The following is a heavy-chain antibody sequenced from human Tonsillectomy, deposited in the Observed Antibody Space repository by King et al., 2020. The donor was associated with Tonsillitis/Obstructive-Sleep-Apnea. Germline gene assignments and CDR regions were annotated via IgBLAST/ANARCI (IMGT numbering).Heavy chain of an antibody. CDR3: ARTLVVAATPPYYYYYMDV. Sequence: GQLVQSGAEVKKPGSSVKVSCKASGGTFSSYAISWVRQAPGQGLEWVGGCIPIFGTANYAQKFQGRVTITADESTSTAYMELSSLRSEDTAVYYCARTLVVAATPPYYYYYMDVWGKGTTVTVSS. D-gene: IGHD2-15*01. V-gene: IGHV1-69*01. CDR1: GGTFSSYA. J-gene: IGHJ6*03. CDR2: CIPIFGTA.